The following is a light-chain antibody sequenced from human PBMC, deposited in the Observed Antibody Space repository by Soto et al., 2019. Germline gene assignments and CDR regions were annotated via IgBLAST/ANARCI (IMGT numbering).Light chain of an antibody. V-gene: IGLV2-23*02. CDR3: CSYAGSITYV. Sequence: QSVLTQPASVSGSPGQSITISCPGTSSDVGSYNLVSWYQHHPGKAPKLLIYEVSKRPSGVSNRFSGSKSGNTASLTISGLQAEDEADYYCCSYAGSITYVFGTGTKVTVL. CDR1: SSDVGSYNL. CDR2: EVS. J-gene: IGLJ1*01.